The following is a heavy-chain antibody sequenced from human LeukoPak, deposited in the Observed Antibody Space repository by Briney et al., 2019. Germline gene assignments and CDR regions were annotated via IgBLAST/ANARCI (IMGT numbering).Heavy chain of an antibody. D-gene: IGHD6-13*01. V-gene: IGHV3-73*01. Sequence: PGGSLRLSCAASGFTFSGSAMHWVRQASGKGLEWVGRIRSKANSNATAYAASVKGRFTISRDDSKNTAYLQMNSLKTEDTAVYYCTRRPSTPGIAAAATDYWGQGTLVTVSS. CDR1: GFTFSGSA. CDR2: IRSKANSNAT. CDR3: TRRPSTPGIAAAATDY. J-gene: IGHJ4*02.